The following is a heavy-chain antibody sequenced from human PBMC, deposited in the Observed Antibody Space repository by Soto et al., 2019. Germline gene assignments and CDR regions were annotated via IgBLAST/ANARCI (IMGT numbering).Heavy chain of an antibody. D-gene: IGHD1-7*01. Sequence: SETLSLTCTVSGGSISSYYWSWIRQPPGKGLEWIGYIYYSGSTNYNPSLKSRVTISVDTSKNQFSLKLSSVTAADTAVYYCARVRRELHFYYYYYMDVWGKGTTVTVSS. V-gene: IGHV4-59*01. CDR2: IYYSGST. J-gene: IGHJ6*03. CDR1: GGSISSYY. CDR3: ARVRRELHFYYYYYMDV.